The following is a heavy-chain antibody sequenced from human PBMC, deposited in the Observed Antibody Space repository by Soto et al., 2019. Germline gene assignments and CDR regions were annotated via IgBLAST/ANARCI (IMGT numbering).Heavy chain of an antibody. J-gene: IGHJ4*02. D-gene: IGHD2-2*01. CDR1: GYSFSSYG. V-gene: IGHV1-18*01. Sequence: QVHLVQSGAEVKKPGASVKVSCKASGYSFSSYGITWVRQAPGQGLEWMGWISTYIGNAKYAQKFQGRVTLTTDTSTGTAYMELRSLRSYDTAVYYCARMLSSSVDNWGQGTLVTVSS. CDR2: ISTYIGNA. CDR3: ARMLSSSVDN.